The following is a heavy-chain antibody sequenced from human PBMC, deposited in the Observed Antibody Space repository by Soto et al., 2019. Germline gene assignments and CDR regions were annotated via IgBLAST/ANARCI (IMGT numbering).Heavy chain of an antibody. V-gene: IGHV3-23*05. CDR3: AKRATGGLYYFDH. CDR1: GLTFSGFP. D-gene: IGHD7-27*01. Sequence: GGSLRLSCAASGLTFSGFPMSWVRQAPGKGLEWVSTFGSSGATYYTDSVRGRFTISRDNSKNTLYLQMNGLRAEDTALYYCAKRATGGLYYFDHWGQGTLVTVSS. J-gene: IGHJ4*02. CDR2: FGSSGAT.